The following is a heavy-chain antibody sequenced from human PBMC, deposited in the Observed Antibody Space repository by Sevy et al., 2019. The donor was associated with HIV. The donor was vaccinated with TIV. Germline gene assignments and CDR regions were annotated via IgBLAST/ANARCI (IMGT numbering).Heavy chain of an antibody. Sequence: GGSLRLSCAASGFTFSSYGMHWVRQAPGKGLEWVAVISYDGSNKYYADSVKGRFTISRDNSKNTLYLQMNSLRPEDRAVYYCAKDSGSSGWFGGGEIDPWGQGTLVTVSS. CDR1: GFTFSSYG. D-gene: IGHD6-19*01. CDR2: ISYDGSNK. V-gene: IGHV3-30*18. CDR3: AKDSGSSGWFGGGEIDP. J-gene: IGHJ5*02.